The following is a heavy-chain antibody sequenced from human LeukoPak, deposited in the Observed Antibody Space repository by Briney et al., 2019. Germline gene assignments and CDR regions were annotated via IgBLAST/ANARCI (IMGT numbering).Heavy chain of an antibody. V-gene: IGHV4-39*01. CDR3: ARSYYYDYRQIDY. J-gene: IGHJ4*02. CDR1: GDSISTSSYY. CDR2: IYYSGST. D-gene: IGHD3-22*01. Sequence: PSETLSLTCTVSGDSISTSSYYWGWIRQPPGKGLEWLGSIYYSGSTYYNPSLKSRVTISVDTSKNQFSLNLYSVTAADSAVFYCARSYYYDYRQIDYWGQGTLVTVSS.